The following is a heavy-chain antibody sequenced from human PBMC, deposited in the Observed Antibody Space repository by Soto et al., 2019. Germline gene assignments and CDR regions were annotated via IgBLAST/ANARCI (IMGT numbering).Heavy chain of an antibody. J-gene: IGHJ2*01. V-gene: IGHV3-74*01. CDR2: IKTDGSII. D-gene: IGHD1-26*01. Sequence: EVQLVESGGGLVQPGGSLRLSCAASGFSFSSYWMHWVSQAPGKGLVWVSRIKTDGSIITYADSVKGRFTISRDNAKNTLYLQMNTLIAEDTAVYYCARVGQGAWYFDLWGRGTLVTVSS. CDR3: ARVGQGAWYFDL. CDR1: GFSFSSYW.